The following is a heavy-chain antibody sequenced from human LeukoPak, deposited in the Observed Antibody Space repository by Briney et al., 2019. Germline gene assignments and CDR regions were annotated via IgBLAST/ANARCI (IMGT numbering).Heavy chain of an antibody. J-gene: IGHJ4*02. CDR2: MSYEGTNK. CDR3: AKDKTYYDFWSGYSGFDY. V-gene: IGHV3-30*18. Sequence: GRSLRLSCAASGFTFSDYGMHWVRQAPGKGLEWVAVMSYEGTNKYYADSVKGRFTISRDNSKNTLYLQMNSLRAEDTAVYYCAKDKTYYDFWSGYSGFDYWGQGTLVTVSS. D-gene: IGHD3-3*01. CDR1: GFTFSDYG.